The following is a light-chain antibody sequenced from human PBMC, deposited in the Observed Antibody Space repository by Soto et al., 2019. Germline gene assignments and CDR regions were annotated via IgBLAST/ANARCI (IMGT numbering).Light chain of an antibody. CDR1: SSDVGTYNY. Sequence: QSALTQPASVSGSPGQSITITCTGTSSDVGTYNYVSWYQQHPGKAPKLMIYEVSNLPSGISNRFSGSKSGNTASLTISGLQAEDEADYYCSSYTTSSLWVFGGGTKLTVL. J-gene: IGLJ3*02. CDR2: EVS. CDR3: SSYTTSSLWV. V-gene: IGLV2-14*01.